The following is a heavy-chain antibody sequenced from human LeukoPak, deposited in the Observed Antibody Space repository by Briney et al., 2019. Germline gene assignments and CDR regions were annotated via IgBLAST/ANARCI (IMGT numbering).Heavy chain of an antibody. V-gene: IGHV1-2*02. D-gene: IGHD1-26*01. CDR1: GYTFTGYY. Sequence: ASVKVSCKASGYTFTGYYIHWVRQAPGQGLEWMGWINPNSGGTNYAQKFQGRVTMTRDTSISTAYMELSRLRSDDTAVYYCARKGELLHWGYYYYYMDVWGKGTTVTISS. J-gene: IGHJ6*03. CDR2: INPNSGGT. CDR3: ARKGELLHWGYYYYYMDV.